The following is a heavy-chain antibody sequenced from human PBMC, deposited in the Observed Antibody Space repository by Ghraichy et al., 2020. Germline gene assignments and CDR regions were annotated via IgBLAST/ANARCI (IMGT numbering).Heavy chain of an antibody. Sequence: GGSLRLSCAASGFTFSSYAMSWVRQAPGKGLEWVSAISGSGGSTYYADSVKGRFTISRDNSKNTLYLQMNSLRAEDTAVYYCAKDPLYCSGGSCYSGYYFDYWGQGTLVTVSS. CDR1: GFTFSSYA. J-gene: IGHJ4*02. V-gene: IGHV3-23*01. D-gene: IGHD2-15*01. CDR2: ISGSGGST. CDR3: AKDPLYCSGGSCYSGYYFDY.